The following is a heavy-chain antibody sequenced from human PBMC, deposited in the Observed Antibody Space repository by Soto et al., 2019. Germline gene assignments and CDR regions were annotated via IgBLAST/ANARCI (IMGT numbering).Heavy chain of an antibody. CDR1: GFTFSSYA. D-gene: IGHD6-13*01. CDR2: ISGSGGST. V-gene: IGHV3-23*01. J-gene: IGHJ4*02. CDR3: AKDHIAAAGTGDY. Sequence: EVQLLESGGGLVQPGGSLRLSCAASGFTFSSYAMSWFRQAPGKGLEWVSAISGSGGSTYYADSVKGRFTISRDNAKNTLYLQMNSLRAEDTAVYYCAKDHIAAAGTGDYWCQGTLVTVSS.